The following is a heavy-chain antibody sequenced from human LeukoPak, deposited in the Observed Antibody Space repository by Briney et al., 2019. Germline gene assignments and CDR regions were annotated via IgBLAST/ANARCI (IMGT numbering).Heavy chain of an antibody. D-gene: IGHD5-12*01. Sequence: SQTLSLTCAISGDSVSSKSAAWNWIRQSPSRGLEWLGRTYYRSKWYNDYSPSVKSRIIINPDISKNQFSLQLDSVSPEDTAVYYCVQDSGYGNDACDIWGQGTVVTVSS. V-gene: IGHV6-1*01. J-gene: IGHJ3*02. CDR3: VQDSGYGNDACDI. CDR2: TYYRSKWYN. CDR1: GDSVSSKSAA.